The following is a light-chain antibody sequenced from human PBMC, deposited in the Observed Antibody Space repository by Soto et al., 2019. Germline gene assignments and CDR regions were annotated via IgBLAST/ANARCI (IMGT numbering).Light chain of an antibody. V-gene: IGLV2-14*02. CDR2: GVT. J-gene: IGLJ2*01. Sequence: QSALTQPASVSGSPGQSITISCTGTRSDIGSYNNVAWYQQHPGKAPRVMIFGVTKRPSGISDRFFGSKSGSTASLTISGLQTEDEADYYCSSYTSSSTLLFGGGTKLTVL. CDR3: SSYTSSSTLL. CDR1: RSDIGSYNN.